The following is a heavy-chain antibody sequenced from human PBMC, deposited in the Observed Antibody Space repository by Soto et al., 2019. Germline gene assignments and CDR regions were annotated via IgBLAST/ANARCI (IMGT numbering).Heavy chain of an antibody. CDR2: IHYSGRT. J-gene: IGHJ4*02. CDR3: ARLLYDSSGYYNFDY. Sequence: SETLSLTCTVSGCSIYSSSYYWGWIRQSPGKGLEWIGSIHYSGRTYDRPSLKSRVTMSVDTLKNQFSLKLSSVTAADTAGYYCARLLYDSSGYYNFDYWGQGTPVTVSS. CDR1: GCSIYSSSYY. D-gene: IGHD3-22*01. V-gene: IGHV4-39*01.